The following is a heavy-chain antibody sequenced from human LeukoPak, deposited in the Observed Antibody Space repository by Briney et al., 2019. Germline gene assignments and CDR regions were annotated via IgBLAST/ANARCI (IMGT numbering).Heavy chain of an antibody. Sequence: GGSLRLSCAASGFSFSSYAMTWARQAPVKGLEWVSAISGDGTRTYYADSVKGRFTISRDNFKNTLYLEMSSLRVEDTAIYYCAKWPEGAMDYFDYWGQGTLVTVSS. J-gene: IGHJ4*02. CDR2: ISGDGTRT. CDR1: GFSFSSYA. V-gene: IGHV3-23*01. CDR3: AKWPEGAMDYFDY. D-gene: IGHD3-16*01.